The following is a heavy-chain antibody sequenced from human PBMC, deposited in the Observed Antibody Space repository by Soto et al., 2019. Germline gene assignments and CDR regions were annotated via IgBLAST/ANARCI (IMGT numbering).Heavy chain of an antibody. CDR2: IKQDGSEK. CDR1: GFTFSSYW. J-gene: IGHJ1*01. V-gene: IGHV3-7*01. Sequence: EVQLVESGGGLVQPGGSLRLSCAASGFTFSSYWMSWVRQAPGKGLEWVANIKQDGSEKYYVDSVKGRFTISRDNANNSLYLQMNSLRAEDTAVYYCARAPLDIVVVAEYFQHWGQGTLVTVSS. CDR3: ARAPLDIVVVAEYFQH. D-gene: IGHD2-2*01.